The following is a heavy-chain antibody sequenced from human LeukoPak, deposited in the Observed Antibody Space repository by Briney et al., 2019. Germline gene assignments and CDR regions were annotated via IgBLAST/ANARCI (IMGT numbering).Heavy chain of an antibody. CDR2: IYYSGST. CDR3: ARARITIFGVVYYFDY. Sequence: SETLSLTCTVSGGSISSGGYYWSWIRQHPGKGLEWIGYIYYSGSTYYNPPLKSRVTISVDTSKNQFSLKLSSVTAADTAMYYCARARITIFGVVYYFDYWGQGTLVTVSS. V-gene: IGHV4-31*03. CDR1: GGSISSGGYY. J-gene: IGHJ4*02. D-gene: IGHD3-3*01.